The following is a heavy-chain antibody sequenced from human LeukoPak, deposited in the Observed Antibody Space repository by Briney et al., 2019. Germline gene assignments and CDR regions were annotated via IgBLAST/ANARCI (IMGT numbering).Heavy chain of an antibody. D-gene: IGHD4-23*01. Sequence: SVKVSCKASGGTFSSYAITWVRQAPGQGLEWMGRIIPILGIANYAQKFQGRVTITADKSTSTAYMELSTLRSEDTAVYYCAKGASYGGNYYWGQGTLVTVSS. CDR1: GGTFSSYA. V-gene: IGHV1-69*04. CDR3: AKGASYGGNYY. CDR2: IIPILGIA. J-gene: IGHJ4*02.